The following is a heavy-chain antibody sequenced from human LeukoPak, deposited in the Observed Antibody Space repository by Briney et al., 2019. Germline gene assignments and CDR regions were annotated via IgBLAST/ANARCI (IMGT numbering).Heavy chain of an antibody. CDR3: AKRSMLYQLPSRVDY. D-gene: IGHD2-2*01. V-gene: IGHV3-23*01. J-gene: IGHJ4*02. Sequence: PGGSLRLSCAASGFTLTNRAVTWVRQAPGKGLEWVSAISGSGGSTYYADSVKGRFTISRDNSKNTLYLQMNSLRAEDTAVYYCAKRSMLYQLPSRVDYWGQGTLVTVSS. CDR2: ISGSGGST. CDR1: GFTLTNRA.